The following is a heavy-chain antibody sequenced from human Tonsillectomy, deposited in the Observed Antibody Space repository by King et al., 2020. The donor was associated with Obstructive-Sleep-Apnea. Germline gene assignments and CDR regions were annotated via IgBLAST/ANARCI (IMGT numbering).Heavy chain of an antibody. D-gene: IGHD3-16*01. CDR3: AREKWGQETPFGMDV. Sequence: QLVQSGGGVVQPGRSLRLSCAASGFSFSSYGIHWLRQAPGKGLEWVAVISYDGSNKYYADSVKGRFTISRDNSNNTLYLEMNSLRAEDTAVYYCAREKWGQETPFGMDVWGQGTTVTVSS. V-gene: IGHV3-30*04. CDR2: ISYDGSNK. CDR1: GFSFSSYG. J-gene: IGHJ6*02.